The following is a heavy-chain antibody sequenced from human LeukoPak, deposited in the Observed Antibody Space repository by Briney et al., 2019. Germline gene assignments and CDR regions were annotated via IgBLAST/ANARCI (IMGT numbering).Heavy chain of an antibody. CDR1: GGSISSGSYY. D-gene: IGHD2-21*02. J-gene: IGHJ5*02. V-gene: IGHV4-61*02. CDR3: ARQGYSYCGGDCCSRWFDP. CDR2: IYTSGST. Sequence: SETLSLTCTVSGGSISSGSYYWSWIRQPAGKGLEWIGRIYTSGSTNYNPSLKSRVTISVDTSKNQFSLKLSSVTAADTAVYYCARQGYSYCGGDCCSRWFDPWGQGTLVTVSS.